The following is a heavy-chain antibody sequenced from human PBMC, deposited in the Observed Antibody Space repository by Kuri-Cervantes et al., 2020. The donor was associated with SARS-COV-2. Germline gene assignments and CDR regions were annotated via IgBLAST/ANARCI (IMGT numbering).Heavy chain of an antibody. CDR1: GFTFSSYS. D-gene: IGHD6-19*01. J-gene: IGHJ4*02. CDR2: ISSSSSYI. Sequence: GESLKISCAVSGFTFSSYSMNWVRQAPGKGLDWVLSISSSSSYIYYADSVKGRFTISRDNAKTSLYLQMNSLRAEDTAVYYCSKGHNSGWHKTPIDYWGQGALVTVSS. V-gene: IGHV3-21*01. CDR3: SKGHNSGWHKTPIDY.